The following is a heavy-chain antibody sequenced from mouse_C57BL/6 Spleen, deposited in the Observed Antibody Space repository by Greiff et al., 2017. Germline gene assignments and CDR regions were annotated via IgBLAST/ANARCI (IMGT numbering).Heavy chain of an antibody. CDR1: GFSLTSYG. CDR3: ARHDDYDEGAMDY. Sequence: VQVVESGPGLVAPSQSLSITCTVSGFSLTSYGVHWVRQPPGKGLEWLVVIWSDGSTTYNSALKSRLSISKDNSKSQVFLKMNSLHTDDTAMYYCARHDDYDEGAMDYWGQGTSVTVSS. J-gene: IGHJ4*01. V-gene: IGHV2-6-1*01. CDR2: IWSDGST. D-gene: IGHD2-4*01.